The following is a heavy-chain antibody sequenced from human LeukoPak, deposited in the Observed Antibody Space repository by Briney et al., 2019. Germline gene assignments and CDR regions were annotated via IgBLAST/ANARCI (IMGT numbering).Heavy chain of an antibody. CDR3: ARGIYFQH. V-gene: IGHV3-11*05. Sequence: GGSLRLSCAASGFTFSGYHMTWIRQAPGNGLEWVSYIISRSTYTNYADSVKGRFTISRDNAKNSLYLQMNSLRAEDTAVYYCARGIYFQHWGQGTLVTVSS. J-gene: IGHJ1*01. CDR1: GFTFSGYH. CDR2: IISRSTYT.